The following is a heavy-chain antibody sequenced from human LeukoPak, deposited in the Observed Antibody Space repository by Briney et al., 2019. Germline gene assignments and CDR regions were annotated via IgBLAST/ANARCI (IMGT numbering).Heavy chain of an antibody. CDR3: ARGLLTYYYDNYFDH. D-gene: IGHD3-22*01. CDR2: ISVYNGNT. V-gene: IGHV1-18*01. CDR1: AYTFTSYG. Sequence: ASVKVSCKASAYTFTSYGICWVRQAPGQGLEWMGWISVYNGNTKYAQKFQGRVSMTRDTSTSTVYMELSSLRSEDTAVYYCARGLLTYYYDNYFDHWGQGTLVTVSS. J-gene: IGHJ4*02.